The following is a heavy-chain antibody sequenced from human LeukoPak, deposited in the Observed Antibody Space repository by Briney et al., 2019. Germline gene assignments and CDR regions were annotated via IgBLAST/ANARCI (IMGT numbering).Heavy chain of an antibody. CDR1: GFTFNSYW. V-gene: IGHV3-74*01. Sequence: GGSLRLSCAASGFTFNSYWMHWVRQAPGKGLVWVSQINNDGSTTRYADSVKGRFTISRDNAKNSVYLQMNSLRTEDTAVYYCARGPHWGQGTLVTVSS. CDR3: ARGPH. J-gene: IGHJ4*02. CDR2: INNDGSTT.